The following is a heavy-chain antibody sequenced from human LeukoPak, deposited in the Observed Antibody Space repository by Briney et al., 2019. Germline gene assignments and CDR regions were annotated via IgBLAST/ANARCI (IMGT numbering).Heavy chain of an antibody. J-gene: IGHJ3*02. CDR2: INHSGST. Sequence: SETLSLTCAVYGGSFSGYYWSWIRQPPGKGLEWIGEINHSGSTNYNPSLKSRVTISVDTSKNQFSLKLSSVTAADTAVYYCARDSIVVVVAATNDAFDIWGRGTMVTVSS. D-gene: IGHD2-15*01. CDR3: ARDSIVVVVAATNDAFDI. V-gene: IGHV4-34*01. CDR1: GGSFSGYY.